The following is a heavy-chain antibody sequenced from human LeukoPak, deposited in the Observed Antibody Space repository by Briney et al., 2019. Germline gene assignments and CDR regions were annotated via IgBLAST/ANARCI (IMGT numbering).Heavy chain of an antibody. CDR3: ARDSLSGYVDY. D-gene: IGHD2-15*01. CDR2: ISYDGSNK. CDR1: GFTFSSYA. J-gene: IGHJ4*02. V-gene: IGHV3-30*04. Sequence: GRSLRLSCAASGFTFSSYAMHWVRQAPGKGLEWVAVISYDGSNKYYADSVKGRFTISRDNSKNTLYLQMNSLRAEDTAVYYCARDSLSGYVDYWGQGTLVTVSS.